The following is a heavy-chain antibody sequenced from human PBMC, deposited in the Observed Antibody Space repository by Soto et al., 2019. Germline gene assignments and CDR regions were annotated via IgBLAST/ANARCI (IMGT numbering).Heavy chain of an antibody. J-gene: IGHJ6*02. CDR3: ARARTGGVCDTGASDFGIVA. D-gene: IGHD2-8*02. CDR1: GGSFSSCA. V-gene: IGHV1-69*01. CDR2: IIPIFGTA. Sequence: GASGKASCKASGGSFSSCAISWVRQAPGRGLEWMGGIIPIFGTANYAEKFQGRVTITADESTSTAYMGLSSLRSEDTAVYYCARARTGGVCDTGASDFGIVAWGDGPPVTV.